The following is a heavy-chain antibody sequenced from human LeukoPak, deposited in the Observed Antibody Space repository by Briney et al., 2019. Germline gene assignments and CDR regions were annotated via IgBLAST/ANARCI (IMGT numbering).Heavy chain of an antibody. CDR2: IWYDGINK. J-gene: IGHJ4*02. CDR3: ARDRDV. Sequence: GGSLRLSCAASGFTFSSYDMHWVRQAPGKGLEWVAVIWYDGINKYYVDSVEGRFTISRDNSKNTLYLQMNSLRAEDTAVYYCARDRDVWGQGTLVTVSS. V-gene: IGHV3-33*01. CDR1: GFTFSSYD.